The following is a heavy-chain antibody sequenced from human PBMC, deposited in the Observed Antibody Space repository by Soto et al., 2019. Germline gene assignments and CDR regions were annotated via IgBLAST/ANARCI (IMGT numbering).Heavy chain of an antibody. CDR2: ISGYNGNT. J-gene: IGHJ3*02. CDR1: GYTFTSYG. D-gene: IGHD2-2*01. V-gene: IGHV1-18*01. CDR3: ARYCSSTSCSYPLGAFDI. Sequence: ASVKVSCKASGYTFTSYGISWVRQAPRQVLEWMGWISGYNGNTNYAQNLQGRVTMTTDKSTSTAYMELRSLRSDDTAVYYCARYCSSTSCSYPLGAFDIWGQGTMVTVSS.